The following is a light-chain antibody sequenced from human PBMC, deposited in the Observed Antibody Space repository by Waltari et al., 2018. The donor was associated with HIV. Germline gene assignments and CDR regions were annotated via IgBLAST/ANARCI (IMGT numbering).Light chain of an antibody. V-gene: IGLV1-44*01. CDR2: SNN. J-gene: IGLJ2*01. CDR1: SSNIGSNT. CDR3: AAWDDSLNGVV. Sequence: QSVLTQPPSASGTPGQRVTISCSGSSSNIGSNTVNWYQQLPGTAPKLLIYSNNQRPSGVADRFSGSKSGPSASLAISGLQSEDEADYYCAAWDDSLNGVVFGGGTKLTVL.